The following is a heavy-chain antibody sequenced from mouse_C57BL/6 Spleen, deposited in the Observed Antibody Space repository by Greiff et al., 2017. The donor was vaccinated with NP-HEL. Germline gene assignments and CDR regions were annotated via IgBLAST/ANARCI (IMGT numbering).Heavy chain of an antibody. D-gene: IGHD1-1*01. Sequence: EVKLMESGPELVKPGASVKISCKASGYSFTGYYMHWVKQSSEKSLEWIGEINPSTGGTSYNQKFKGKATLTVDKSSSTAYMQLKSLTSEDSAVYYCARGTFYYGSSYGYFDVWGTGTTVTVSS. CDR1: GYSFTGYY. J-gene: IGHJ1*03. V-gene: IGHV1-43*01. CDR3: ARGTFYYGSSYGYFDV. CDR2: INPSTGGT.